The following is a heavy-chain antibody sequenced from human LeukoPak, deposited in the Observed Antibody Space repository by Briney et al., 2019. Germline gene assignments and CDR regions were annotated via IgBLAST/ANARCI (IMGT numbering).Heavy chain of an antibody. Sequence: SETLSLTCTVSGGSISSGGYYWSWIRQPPGKGLEWIGYIYYSRSTYYNPSLKSRVTISVDTSKNQFSLKLSSVTAADTAVYYCARAGYCSSTSCYYYYGMDVWGQGTTVTVSS. CDR3: ARAGYCSSTSCYYYYGMDV. CDR2: IYYSRST. CDR1: GGSISSGGYY. V-gene: IGHV4-30-4*01. J-gene: IGHJ6*02. D-gene: IGHD2-2*01.